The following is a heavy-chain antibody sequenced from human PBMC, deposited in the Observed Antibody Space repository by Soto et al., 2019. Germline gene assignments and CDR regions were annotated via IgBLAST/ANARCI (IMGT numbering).Heavy chain of an antibody. V-gene: IGHV3-21*01. J-gene: IGHJ6*02. D-gene: IGHD3-10*01. CDR3: PRDMDLSYYYYGMDV. CDR1: GFTFSSYS. Sequence: GGSLRLSCAASGFTFSSYSMNWVRQAPGKGLEWVSSISSSSSYIYYADSVKGRFTISRDNAKNSLYLQMNSLRAEDTAVYYCPRDMDLSYYYYGMDVWGQGTTVTVSS. CDR2: ISSSSSYI.